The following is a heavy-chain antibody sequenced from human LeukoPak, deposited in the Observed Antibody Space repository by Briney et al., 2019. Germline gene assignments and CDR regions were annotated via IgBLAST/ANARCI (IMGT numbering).Heavy chain of an antibody. Sequence: GGSLRLSCAASGFTFSSYGMHWVRQAPGKGLEWVARLVYDARSDYANSVKGRFSISRDDSKNTLFLDMSNLRVEDTALYYCARDLSAAFDFWGQGVLVTVSS. CDR1: GFTFSSYG. CDR3: ARDLSAAFDF. D-gene: IGHD6-19*01. J-gene: IGHJ4*02. V-gene: IGHV3-33*08. CDR2: LVYDARS.